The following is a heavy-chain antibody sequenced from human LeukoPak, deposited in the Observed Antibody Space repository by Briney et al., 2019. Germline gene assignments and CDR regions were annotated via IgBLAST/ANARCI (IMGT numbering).Heavy chain of an antibody. CDR3: AKRGSNTWSDFDY. CDR1: GGCIRSYY. J-gene: IGHJ4*02. V-gene: IGHV4-59*01. CDR2: IYYIGST. D-gene: IGHD6-13*01. Sequence: PSETLSLTCTVSGGCIRSYYWSWIRQPPGKGLECIGYIYYIGSTNYNPSLKSRVTISLDTSKSQFSLKLTSVTPADTAVYYCAKRGSNTWSDFDYWGQGTLVTVSS.